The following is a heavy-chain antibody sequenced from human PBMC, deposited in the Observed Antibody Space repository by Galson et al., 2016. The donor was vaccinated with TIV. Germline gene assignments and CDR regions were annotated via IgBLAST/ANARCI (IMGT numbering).Heavy chain of an antibody. V-gene: IGHV4-31*11. CDR2: IYYTGSS. CDR3: ATAREDFGVVGGFAFFLDY. CDR1: GGSISSGGHY. D-gene: IGHD3-3*01. J-gene: IGHJ4*02. Sequence: TLSLTCGVSGGSISSGGHYWSWIRQRPGKGREYIRHIYYTGSSYYSPSLTSRVSMSVDTSKNHFSLKLRSVTAADTAVYFWATAREDFGVVGGFAFFLDYWGQGALVTVSS.